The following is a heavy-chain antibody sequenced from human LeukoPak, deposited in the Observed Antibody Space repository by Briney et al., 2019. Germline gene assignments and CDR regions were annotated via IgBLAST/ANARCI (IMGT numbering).Heavy chain of an antibody. V-gene: IGHV3-48*01. CDR1: GFTFSTYS. CDR3: AHGYSSGWSYYFDY. J-gene: IGHJ4*02. D-gene: IGHD6-19*01. Sequence: PGGSLRLSCTASGFTFSTYSMNWVRQAPGRGLEWVSYISGSSSSSDGGAKQYADSVKGRFTISRDNDKNSLYLQMNSLRAEDTAVYYCAHGYSSGWSYYFDYWGQGTLVTVSS. CDR2: ISGSSSSSDGGAK.